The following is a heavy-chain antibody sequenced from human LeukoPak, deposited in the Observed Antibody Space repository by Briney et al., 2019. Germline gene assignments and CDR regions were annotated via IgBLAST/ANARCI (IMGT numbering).Heavy chain of an antibody. CDR2: INPNSGGT. CDR1: GYTFTGHY. V-gene: IGHV1-2*02. J-gene: IGHJ4*02. CDR3: ARDPSRAKVGATVHDY. Sequence: ASVKVSCKASGYTFTGHYMHWVRQAPGQGLEWMGWINPNSGGTNYAQKFQGRVTMTKDTSISTAYMELSRLRSDDTAVYYCARDPSRAKVGATVHDYWGQGTLVTVSS. D-gene: IGHD1-26*01.